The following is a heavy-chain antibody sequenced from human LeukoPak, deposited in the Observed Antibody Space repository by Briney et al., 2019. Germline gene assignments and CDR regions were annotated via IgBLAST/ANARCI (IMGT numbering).Heavy chain of an antibody. D-gene: IGHD4-17*01. CDR1: DDSLSSGNYY. CDR2: TFKTGST. J-gene: IGHJ4*02. Sequence: SETLSLTCTVSDDSLSSGNYYWNWIRQPAGKGLEWIGRTFKTGSTNYHPSLKSRVTISVDMSKKQFSLKVTYVTAADTAVYYCAQDHYGDYPYWGQGTLVTVSS. CDR3: AQDHYGDYPY. V-gene: IGHV4-61*02.